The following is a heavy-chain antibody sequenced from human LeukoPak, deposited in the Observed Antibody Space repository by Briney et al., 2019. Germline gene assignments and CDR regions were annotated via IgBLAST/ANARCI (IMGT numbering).Heavy chain of an antibody. D-gene: IGHD2-15*01. CDR2: ISSSGSTI. J-gene: IGHJ4*02. CDR1: GFTFSDYY. V-gene: IGHV3-11*01. CDR3: ARSEGSPSDYYFDY. Sequence: GGSLRLSCAASGFTFSDYYMSWIRQAPGKGLEWVSYISSSGSTIYYADSVKGRFTISRDNAKNSLYLQMNSLRAGDTAVYYCARSEGSPSDYYFDYWGQGTLVTVSS.